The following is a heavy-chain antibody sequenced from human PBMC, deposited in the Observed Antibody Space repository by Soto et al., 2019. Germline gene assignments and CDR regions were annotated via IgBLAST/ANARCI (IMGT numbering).Heavy chain of an antibody. CDR2: IFYSGDT. V-gene: IGHV4-30-4*01. Sequence: VQLQGSGPGLVKPSQTLSLTCTISGSSVNTGDYYWSYIRQSPGKGLEWLGYIFYSGDTYYNPSLKSRATISLNTSRIQISLSLTSVTDADTAVYFCVGTGATDDFWGQRTLVTVSS. D-gene: IGHD1-7*01. CDR1: GSSVNTGDYY. J-gene: IGHJ1*01. CDR3: VGTGATDDF.